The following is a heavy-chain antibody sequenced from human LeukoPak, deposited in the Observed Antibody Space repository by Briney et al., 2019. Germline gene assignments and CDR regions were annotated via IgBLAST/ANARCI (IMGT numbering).Heavy chain of an antibody. V-gene: IGHV3-64*01. CDR1: GFTFSSYA. Sequence: GGSLRLSCAASGFTFSSYAMHWVRQAPGKGLEYVSAISSNGGSTYYANSVKGRFTISRNNSKNTLYLQMGSLRAEDMAVYYCARDRGSSGYPLSYMDVWGKGTTVTISS. J-gene: IGHJ6*03. CDR2: ISSNGGST. D-gene: IGHD3-22*01. CDR3: ARDRGSSGYPLSYMDV.